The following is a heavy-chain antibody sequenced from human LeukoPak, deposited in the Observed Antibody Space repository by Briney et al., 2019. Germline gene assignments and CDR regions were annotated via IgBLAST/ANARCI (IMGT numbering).Heavy chain of an antibody. Sequence: GGSLRLSCEASGFTFSSYWMSWVRQAPGKGLEWVANIKTDGSEKYYVDSVKGRFAISRDNAKNSLYLQMNSLRAEDTAVYYCARDRSAHCSGGSCYEDGAFDIWGQGTMVTVSS. V-gene: IGHV3-7*01. CDR3: ARDRSAHCSGGSCYEDGAFDI. CDR2: IKTDGSEK. CDR1: GFTFSSYW. J-gene: IGHJ3*02. D-gene: IGHD2-15*01.